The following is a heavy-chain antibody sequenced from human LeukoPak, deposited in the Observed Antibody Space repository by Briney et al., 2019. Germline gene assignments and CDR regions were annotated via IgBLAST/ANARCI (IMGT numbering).Heavy chain of an antibody. D-gene: IGHD1-26*01. CDR1: GFTFSSYA. V-gene: IGHV3-15*01. J-gene: IGHJ4*02. CDR2: IKSKTDSWTT. Sequence: VGSLRLSCAASGFTFSSYARSWVRQAPGKGLEWVGRIKSKTDSWTTDYAAPVKGRFTISRDDSKNTLYLQMNSLKTEDTAVYSCTTMGYSGSYLTGYWGQGTLVTVSS. CDR3: TTMGYSGSYLTGY.